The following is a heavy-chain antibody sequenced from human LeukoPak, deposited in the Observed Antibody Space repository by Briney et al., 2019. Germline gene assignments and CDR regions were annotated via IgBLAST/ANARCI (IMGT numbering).Heavy chain of an antibody. CDR1: GFTFSSYA. V-gene: IGHV3-30-3*01. D-gene: IGHD6-25*01. Sequence: GGSLRPSCAASGFTFSSYAMHWVRQAPGKGLEWVAVISYDGSNKYYADSVKGRFTISRDNSKNTLYLQMNSLRADDTAVYYCARFAAGGSYYYYMDVWGKGTTVTVSS. CDR3: ARFAAGGSYYYYMDV. J-gene: IGHJ6*03. CDR2: ISYDGSNK.